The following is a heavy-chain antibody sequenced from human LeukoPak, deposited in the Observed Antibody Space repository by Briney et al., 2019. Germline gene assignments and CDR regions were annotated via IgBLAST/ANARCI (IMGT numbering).Heavy chain of an antibody. CDR2: IYYSGST. CDR3: AKADGGWGVIIKD. V-gene: IGHV4-31*03. CDR1: GGSISSGGYY. D-gene: IGHD3-10*01. Sequence: SQTLSLTCTVSGGSISSGGYYWSWIRQHPGKGLEWIGYIYYSGSTYYDPSLKSRVTISVDTSKNQFSLKLSSVTAADTAVYYCAKADGGWGVIIKDWGQGTLVTVSS. J-gene: IGHJ4*02.